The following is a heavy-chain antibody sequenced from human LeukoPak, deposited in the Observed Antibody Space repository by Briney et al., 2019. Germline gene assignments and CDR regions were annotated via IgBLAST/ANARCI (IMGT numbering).Heavy chain of an antibody. Sequence: SETLSLTCAVYGGSFSGYYWSWIRQPPGKGLEWIGEINHSGSTNYNPSLKSRVTISVDTSKNQFSLKLSSVTAADRAVYYCAKCQFDIVGVPAANMAAFDDWGQGTLVTVSS. CDR1: GGSFSGYY. CDR3: AKCQFDIVGVPAANMAAFDD. J-gene: IGHJ4*02. V-gene: IGHV4-34*01. D-gene: IGHD2-2*01. CDR2: INHSGST.